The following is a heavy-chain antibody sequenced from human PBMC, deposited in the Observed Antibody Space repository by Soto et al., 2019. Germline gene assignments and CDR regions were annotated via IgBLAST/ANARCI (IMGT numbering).Heavy chain of an antibody. D-gene: IGHD3-10*01. CDR1: GFTFSNYG. CDR2: ISSDGSNK. Sequence: GGSLRLSCAASGFTFSNYGMHWVRQAPGKGLEWVALISSDGSNKYYADSVKGRITNSRDNSKKTLYLQINTLRAEDTALYYCAKVRADYYYGSGPFDYWGQGTLVTVSS. CDR3: AKVRADYYYGSGPFDY. J-gene: IGHJ4*02. V-gene: IGHV3-30*18.